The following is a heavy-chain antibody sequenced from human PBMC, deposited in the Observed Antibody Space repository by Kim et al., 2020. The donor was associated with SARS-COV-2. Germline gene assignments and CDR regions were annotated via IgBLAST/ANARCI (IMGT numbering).Heavy chain of an antibody. CDR3: ARGWSGYYNYYYYMDV. CDR2: IYYSGST. V-gene: IGHV4-59*01. CDR1: GGSISSYY. D-gene: IGHD3-3*01. J-gene: IGHJ6*03. Sequence: SETLSLTCTVSGGSISSYYWSWIRQPPGKGLEWIGYIYYSGSTNYNPSLKSRVTISVDTSKNQFSLKLSSVTAADTAVYYCARGWSGYYNYYYYMDVWGKGTTVTVSS.